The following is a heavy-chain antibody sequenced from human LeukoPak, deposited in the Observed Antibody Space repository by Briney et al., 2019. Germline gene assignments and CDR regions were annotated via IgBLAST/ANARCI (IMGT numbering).Heavy chain of an antibody. J-gene: IGHJ4*02. CDR3: AKVRGTYSSGYFFDY. CDR1: GFTFDNYA. CDR2: ISWNSGYI. Sequence: PGGSLRLSCAASGFTFDNYAMHWVRQAPGKGPEWLSIISWNSGYIGYADSVKGRITISRDNAKKSLDLQMNSLRAEDTAFYYCAKVRGTYSSGYFFDYWGQGTLVTVSS. V-gene: IGHV3-9*01. D-gene: IGHD6-19*01.